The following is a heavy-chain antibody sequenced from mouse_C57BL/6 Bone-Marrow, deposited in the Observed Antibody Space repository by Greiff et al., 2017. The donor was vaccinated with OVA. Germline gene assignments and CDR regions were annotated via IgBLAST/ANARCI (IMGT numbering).Heavy chain of an antibody. Sequence: VQLQQSGAELARPGASVKMSCKASGYTFTSYTMHWVKQRPGQGLEWIGYINPSSGYTKYNQKFKDKATLTEDKSSSTAYMQLSSLTSEVYAVDCSAREGPTGNWYFDVWGTGTTVTVSS. V-gene: IGHV1-4*01. D-gene: IGHD4-1*02. J-gene: IGHJ1*03. CDR1: GYTFTSYT. CDR3: AREGPTGNWYFDV. CDR2: INPSSGYT.